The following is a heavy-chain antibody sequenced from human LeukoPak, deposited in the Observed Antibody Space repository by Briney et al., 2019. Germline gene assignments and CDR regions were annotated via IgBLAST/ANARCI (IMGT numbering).Heavy chain of an antibody. Sequence: GGSLRLSCAASGFTFSDYEMNWVRQAPGKGLEWVSYISSSGSDIYYGDSVKGRFTISRDNAKNSLYLQMNSLRAEDTAVYYCAELGITMIGGVWGKETTVTISS. J-gene: IGHJ6*04. D-gene: IGHD3-10*02. CDR2: ISSSGSDI. V-gene: IGHV3-48*03. CDR1: GFTFSDYE. CDR3: AELGITMIGGV.